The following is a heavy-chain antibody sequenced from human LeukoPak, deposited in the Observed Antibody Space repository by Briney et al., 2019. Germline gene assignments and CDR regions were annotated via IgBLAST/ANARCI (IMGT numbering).Heavy chain of an antibody. V-gene: IGHV1-69*13. CDR3: AYRDVLAVVPGGDY. Sequence: SVKVSCKASGGTFSSYAISWVRQAPGQGLEWMGGIIPIFGTATYAQKFQGRVSITADESTSTAYMELSSLRSEDTAVYYCAYRDVLAVVPGGDYWGQGTLVTVSS. CDR1: GGTFSSYA. J-gene: IGHJ4*02. D-gene: IGHD2-2*01. CDR2: IIPIFGTA.